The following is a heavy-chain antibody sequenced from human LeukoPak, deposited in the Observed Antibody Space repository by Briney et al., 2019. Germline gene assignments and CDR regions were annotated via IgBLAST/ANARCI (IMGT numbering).Heavy chain of an antibody. CDR2: IKQDGSEK. J-gene: IGHJ5*02. CDR3: AREVPRPYYDFWSGYLSRFDP. CDR1: GFTFSSYW. Sequence: PGRSLRLSCAASGFTFSSYWMSWVRQAPGKGLEWVANIKQDGSEKYYVDSVKGRFTISRDNAKNSLYLQMNSLRAEDTAVYYCAREVPRPYYDFWSGYLSRFDPWGQGTLVTVSS. V-gene: IGHV3-7*01. D-gene: IGHD3-3*01.